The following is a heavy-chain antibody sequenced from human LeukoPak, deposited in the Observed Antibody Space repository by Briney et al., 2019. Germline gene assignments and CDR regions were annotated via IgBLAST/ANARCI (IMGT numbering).Heavy chain of an antibody. CDR1: GSSITSNYY. V-gene: IGHV4-38-2*02. Sequence: PSETLSLTCSVSGSSITSNYYWGWVRQSPGKGLEWIGTIYHSGATYYNPSLKTRVTISLDTSKNQFSLKLTSVTAADTAVYYCARDVFLGSSWYAGYWGQGTLVTVSP. CDR2: IYHSGAT. D-gene: IGHD6-13*01. CDR3: ARDVFLGSSWYAGY. J-gene: IGHJ4*02.